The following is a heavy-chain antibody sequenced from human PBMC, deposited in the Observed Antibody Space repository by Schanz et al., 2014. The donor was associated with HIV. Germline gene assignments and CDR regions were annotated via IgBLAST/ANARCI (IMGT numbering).Heavy chain of an antibody. D-gene: IGHD3-3*01. V-gene: IGHV3-15*01. Sequence: EVQLLESGGGLEQPGGSLRLSCAASGFTFSSYGMSWVRQAPGKGQEWVGLIKSKTDGGTTYYAAPVKGRFTISRDDSKNTLYLQMNSLKTEDTAVYFCTTRRVLGVGQDFWGRGPLVTVSS. CDR1: GFTFSSYG. CDR3: TTRRVLGVGQDF. J-gene: IGHJ4*02. CDR2: IKSKTDGGTT.